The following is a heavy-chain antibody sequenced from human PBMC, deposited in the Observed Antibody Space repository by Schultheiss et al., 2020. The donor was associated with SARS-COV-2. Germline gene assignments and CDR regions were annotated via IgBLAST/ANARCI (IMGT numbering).Heavy chain of an antibody. CDR1: GFTFSSYG. D-gene: IGHD3-10*01. Sequence: GGSLRLSCVASGFTFSSYGMHWVRQTPGKGLEWVSVIYSGGNTYYADSVKGRFTISRDNSKNTLYLQMNSLRVEDTAVYYCARVGRGVNNGFDFWGQGTLVTVSS. V-gene: IGHV3-NL1*01. J-gene: IGHJ4*02. CDR3: ARVGRGVNNGFDF. CDR2: IYSGGNT.